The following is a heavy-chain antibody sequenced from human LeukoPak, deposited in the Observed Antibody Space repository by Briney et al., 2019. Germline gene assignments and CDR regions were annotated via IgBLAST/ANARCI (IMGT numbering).Heavy chain of an antibody. Sequence: SESLSLTPTDPNGSISNNYWRSIRQPPGKGLGWSGYIFYTGSTTYNPSLKSRVTISVDTSKNQFSLKLNSVTAADTAVYYCARDVSPFGDAFDIWGQGTMVTVSS. CDR2: IFYTGST. CDR3: ARDVSPFGDAFDI. CDR1: NGSISNNY. D-gene: IGHD3-16*01. V-gene: IGHV4-59*01. J-gene: IGHJ3*02.